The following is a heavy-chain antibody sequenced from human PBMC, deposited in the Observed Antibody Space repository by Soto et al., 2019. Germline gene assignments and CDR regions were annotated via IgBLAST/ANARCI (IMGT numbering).Heavy chain of an antibody. CDR2: ISGSGGST. CDR3: AKDFWSGYYYYCYMDV. V-gene: IGHV3-23*01. Sequence: GGSLRLSCTASGFIFNSYAMSWVRQAPGKGLEWVSVISGSGGSTNYADSVKGRFTISRDNSNNTLYLQMNSLRAEDTALYYCAKDFWSGYYYYCYMDVWGKGSTVTVSS. D-gene: IGHD3-3*01. CDR1: GFIFNSYA. J-gene: IGHJ6*03.